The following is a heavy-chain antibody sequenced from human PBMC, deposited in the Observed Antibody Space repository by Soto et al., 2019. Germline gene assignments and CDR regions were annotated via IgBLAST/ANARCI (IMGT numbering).Heavy chain of an antibody. V-gene: IGHV3-33*01. Sequence: PGGSLRLSCAASGFTFSSYGMHWVRQAPGKGLEWVAVIWYDGSNKYYADSVKGRFTISRDNSKNTLYLQMNSLRAEDTAVYYCARDVDTAMAPFDYWGQGTLVTVSS. J-gene: IGHJ4*02. CDR1: GFTFSSYG. CDR3: ARDVDTAMAPFDY. CDR2: IWYDGSNK. D-gene: IGHD5-18*01.